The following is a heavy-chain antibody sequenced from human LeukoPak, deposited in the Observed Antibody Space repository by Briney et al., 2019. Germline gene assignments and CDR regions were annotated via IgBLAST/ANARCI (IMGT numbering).Heavy chain of an antibody. D-gene: IGHD6-13*01. V-gene: IGHV3-23*01. J-gene: IGHJ4*02. CDR1: GFTFSADS. Sequence: GGSLRLSLSPSGFTFSADSMSWVRQAPGKGLDWVSAISGSGTTTYYADSVKGRFTISRDISKNTLYLQMNSLRAEDTAVYYWARTRSAASGTDLHYWGQGTLVTVSS. CDR2: ISGSGTTT. CDR3: ARTRSAASGTDLHY.